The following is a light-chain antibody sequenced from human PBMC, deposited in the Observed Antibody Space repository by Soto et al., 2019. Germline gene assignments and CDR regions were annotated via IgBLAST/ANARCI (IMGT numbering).Light chain of an antibody. CDR3: CSYTISNICQIV. J-gene: IGLJ1*01. Sequence: QSVLTQPASVSGYPGQPITISCTGTSSDVGGYNYVSWYQQHPGKAPKFMIYDVSNRPSGVSNRFSGSKSGNTASLTISGLQAEDDADYYCCSYTISNICQIVFGTRTKVTVL. CDR1: SSDVGGYNY. V-gene: IGLV2-14*01. CDR2: DVS.